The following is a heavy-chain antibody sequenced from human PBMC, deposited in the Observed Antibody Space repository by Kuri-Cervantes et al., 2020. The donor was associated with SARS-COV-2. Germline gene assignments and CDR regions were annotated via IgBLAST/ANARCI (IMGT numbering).Heavy chain of an antibody. CDR3: ARDPDRGGNY. J-gene: IGHJ4*02. D-gene: IGHD3-10*01. CDR2: ISSSSSYI. V-gene: IGHV3-21*05. CDR1: GFTFSSYS. Sequence: GESLKISCAASGFTFSSYSMNWVRQAPGKGLEWVSYISSSSSYIYYADSVKGRFTISRDNAKNSLYLQMNSLRAEDTAVYYCARDPDRGGNYWGQGTLVTVSS.